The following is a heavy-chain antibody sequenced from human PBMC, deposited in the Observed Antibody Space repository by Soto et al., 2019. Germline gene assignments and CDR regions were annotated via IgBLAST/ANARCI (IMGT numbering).Heavy chain of an antibody. J-gene: IGHJ5*02. CDR1: GYTFTRYT. D-gene: IGHD2-15*01. CDR3: ARGIATGQLDP. Sequence: ASVKVSCKASGYTFTRYTMNWVRQAPGQRLEWMGWINPDNGNTKSSQKFQDRVIITRDTSASTAYMDLSSLRSEDTAVYYCARGIATGQLDPWGQGTLVTISS. CDR2: INPDNGNT. V-gene: IGHV1-3*01.